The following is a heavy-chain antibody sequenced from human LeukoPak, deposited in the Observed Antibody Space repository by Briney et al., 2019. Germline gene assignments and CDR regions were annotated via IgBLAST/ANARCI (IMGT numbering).Heavy chain of an antibody. D-gene: IGHD2-8*01. J-gene: IGHJ5*02. CDR3: ASLAGVFDP. CDR1: GGSFSLHH. Sequence: SETLSLTCGVYGGSFSLHHWSWIRQPPGKGLEWIGEVNQSGNTYYNPSLKSRVTISVDTSRNQFSLKLISVTAADTAMYYCASLAGVFDPWGQGTLVSVSS. V-gene: IGHV4-34*01. CDR2: VNQSGNT.